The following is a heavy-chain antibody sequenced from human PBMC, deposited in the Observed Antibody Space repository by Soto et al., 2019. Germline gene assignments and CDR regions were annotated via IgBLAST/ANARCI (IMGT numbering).Heavy chain of an antibody. J-gene: IGHJ5*02. CDR1: GGTFSSYA. V-gene: IGHV1-69*06. Sequence: QVQLVQSGAEVKKPGSSVKVSCKASGGTFSSYAISWVRQAPGQGLEWMGGIIPIFGTANYAQKFQGRVTITADKSTSTAYMELSSLRSEDTAVYYCARNMGYCSSTSCYTGGWFDLWGQGTLVTVSS. CDR3: ARNMGYCSSTSCYTGGWFDL. D-gene: IGHD2-2*02. CDR2: IIPIFGTA.